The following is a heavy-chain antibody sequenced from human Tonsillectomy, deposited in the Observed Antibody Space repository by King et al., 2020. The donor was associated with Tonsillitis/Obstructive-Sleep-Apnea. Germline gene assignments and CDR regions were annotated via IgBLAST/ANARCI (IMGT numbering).Heavy chain of an antibody. CDR1: GFTFTNAW. V-gene: IGHV3-15*01. D-gene: IGHD3-3*01. J-gene: IGHJ5*02. Sequence: VQLVESGGGLVKPGGSLRLSCAASGFTFTNAWMSWVRQAPGRGLEWVGRIKSKTDGGTTDYAAPVKGSFTISRDDSKNTLYLQMNSLKTEDTAVYYCTSVRFLGWLLPQRWFDPWGQGTLVTVSS. CDR3: TSVRFLGWLLPQRWFDP. CDR2: IKSKTDGGTT.